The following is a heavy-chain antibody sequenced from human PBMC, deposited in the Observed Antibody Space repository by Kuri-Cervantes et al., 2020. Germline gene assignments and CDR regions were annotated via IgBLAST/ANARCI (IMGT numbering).Heavy chain of an antibody. J-gene: IGHJ6*02. D-gene: IGHD1-26*01. CDR2: ISYDGSNK. Sequence: GGSLRLSCAASGFTFSSYGMHWVRQAPGKGLEWVAVISYDGSNKYYADSVKGRFTISRDNSKNTLYLQMNSLRAEDTAVYYCAKALWEGDGMDVWGQGTTVTVSS. CDR3: AKALWEGDGMDV. V-gene: IGHV3-30*18. CDR1: GFTFSSYG.